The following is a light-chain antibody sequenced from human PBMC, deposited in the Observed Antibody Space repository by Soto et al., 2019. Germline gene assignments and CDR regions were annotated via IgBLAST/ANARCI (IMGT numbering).Light chain of an antibody. J-gene: IGKJ5*01. CDR3: QQRSNWPPKVT. CDR1: QSVSSY. Sequence: EIVLTQSPATLSLSPGERATLSCRASQSVSSYLAWYQQKPGQAPRLLIYDASNRATGTPARFSGSGSGTDFTLTISSLEPGDFAVYYCQQRSNWPPKVTFGQGTRLEIK. CDR2: DAS. V-gene: IGKV3-11*01.